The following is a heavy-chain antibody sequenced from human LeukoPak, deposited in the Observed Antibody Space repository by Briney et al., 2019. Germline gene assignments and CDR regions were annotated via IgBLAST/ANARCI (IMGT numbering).Heavy chain of an antibody. D-gene: IGHD3-10*01. CDR1: GYTFTSYD. Sequence: ASVKVSCKASGYTFTSYDINWVRQATGQGLEGMGWMNPNSGNTGYAQKFQGRVTMTRNTSISTAYMELSSLRSEDTAVYYCARGPPAGYTYYYGSGSYLLWGQGTLVTVSS. J-gene: IGHJ4*02. CDR3: ARGPPAGYTYYYGSGSYLL. CDR2: MNPNSGNT. V-gene: IGHV1-8*01.